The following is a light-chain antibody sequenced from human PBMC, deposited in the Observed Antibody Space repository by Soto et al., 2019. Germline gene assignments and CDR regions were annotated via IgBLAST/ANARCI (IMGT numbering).Light chain of an antibody. CDR3: QQYNNWPRT. J-gene: IGKJ1*01. CDR2: GAS. CDR1: PSVSSN. V-gene: IGKV3-15*01. Sequence: EIVRTQSPATLSVSPGERATLSCRASPSVSSNLAWYQQKPGQAPRLLIYGASTRATGIPARFSGSGSGTEFTLTISSLQSEDFAVYYCQQYNNWPRTFGQGTK.